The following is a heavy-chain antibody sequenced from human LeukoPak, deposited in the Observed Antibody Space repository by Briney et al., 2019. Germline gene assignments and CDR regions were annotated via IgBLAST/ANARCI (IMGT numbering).Heavy chain of an antibody. D-gene: IGHD2/OR15-2a*01. V-gene: IGHV3-53*01. CDR2: ISPGGST. J-gene: IGHJ4*02. CDR1: GFTVNTTY. CDR3: ARGQGIADY. Sequence: GGSLRLSCAASGFTVNTTYMSWVHQAPGKGLEWVSVISPGGSTYYADSVKGRFTISRDNSSNTLYLQMNSLRAEDTAVYYCARGQGIADYWGQGTLVTVSS.